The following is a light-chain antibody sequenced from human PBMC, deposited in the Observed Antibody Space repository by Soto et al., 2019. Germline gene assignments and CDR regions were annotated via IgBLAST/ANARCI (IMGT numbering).Light chain of an antibody. J-gene: IGKJ1*01. V-gene: IGKV1-5*01. CDR2: DAS. Sequence: IQMTQSPSTLSASVGYRFTITCRASQSISSWLAWYQHKPWKAPKLLIYDASSLESGVPSRFSGSRSGTEFTLTISSLQPDDFATYYCQQYNTYSWTFGQGTTGDI. CDR3: QQYNTYSWT. CDR1: QSISSW.